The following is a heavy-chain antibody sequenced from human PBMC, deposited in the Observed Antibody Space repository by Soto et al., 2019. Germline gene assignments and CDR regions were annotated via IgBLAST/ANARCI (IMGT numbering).Heavy chain of an antibody. J-gene: IGHJ4*02. Sequence: SGPTLVNPTQTLTLTCTFSGFSLSTRGVGVGWIRQPPGKALEWLALIYWDDDKRYSPFLKSRLTITKDTSKNQVVLTMTNMDPVDTATYYCAHSPTPLLWFGELSRYFDDWGQGTLVTVS. CDR2: IYWDDDK. D-gene: IGHD3-10*01. CDR1: GFSLSTRGVG. CDR3: AHSPTPLLWFGELSRYFDD. V-gene: IGHV2-5*02.